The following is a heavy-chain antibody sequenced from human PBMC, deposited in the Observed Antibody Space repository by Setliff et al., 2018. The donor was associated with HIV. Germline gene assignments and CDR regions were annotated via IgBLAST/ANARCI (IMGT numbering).Heavy chain of an antibody. CDR2: IYYSWSA. CDR1: GGSISSSSNY. D-gene: IGHD3-3*01. Sequence: SETLSLTCTVSGGSISSSSNYWGWIRQPPGKGLEWIGNIYYSWSAYYKPSLKSRVTISVDMSKNQFSLSLTSVTAADTAMYYCARHDFFSGYHTWFDPWGQGTLVTVSS. V-gene: IGHV4-39*01. CDR3: ARHDFFSGYHTWFDP. J-gene: IGHJ5*02.